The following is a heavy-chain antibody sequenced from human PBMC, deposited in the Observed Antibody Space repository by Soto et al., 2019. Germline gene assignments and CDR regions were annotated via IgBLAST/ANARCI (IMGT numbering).Heavy chain of an antibody. CDR3: AREWEHLYFDY. D-gene: IGHD1-26*01. CDR1: GGSVSSTSYY. V-gene: IGHV4-61*01. J-gene: IGHJ4*02. CDR2: IHYSGST. Sequence: WETLSLTCTVSGGSVSSTSYYWTWIRQPPGKGLEWIGYIHYSGSTNYNPSLQSRVTISVDTSKNHFSLELTSVTAADTAVYYCAREWEHLYFDYWGQGALVTVSS.